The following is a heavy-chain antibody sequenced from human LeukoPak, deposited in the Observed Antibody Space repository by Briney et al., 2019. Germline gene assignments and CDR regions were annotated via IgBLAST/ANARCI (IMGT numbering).Heavy chain of an antibody. V-gene: IGHV3-23*01. CDR1: GFTFSSYA. Sequence: PGGSLRLSCAASGFTFSSYAMSWVRQAPGKGLEWVSAISGSGGSTYYADSVKGRFTISRDNSKNTLYLQMNSLRAEDTAVYYCAKEVAGSGSYPEGFDYWGQGTLVTVSS. CDR2: ISGSGGST. CDR3: AKEVAGSGSYPEGFDY. J-gene: IGHJ4*02. D-gene: IGHD3-10*01.